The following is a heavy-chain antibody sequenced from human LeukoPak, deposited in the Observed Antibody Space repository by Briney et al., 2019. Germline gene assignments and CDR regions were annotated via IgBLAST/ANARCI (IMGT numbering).Heavy chain of an antibody. V-gene: IGHV1-69*06. CDR2: IIPIFGTA. CDR1: GGTYSSYA. J-gene: IGHJ4*02. Sequence: SVKVSCKASGGTYSSYAISWVRQGPGQGLEWMGGIIPIFGTANYAQKFQGRVTITADKSTSTAYMELSSLRSEDTAVYYCAREYYYGSGKSATFFDYWGQGTLVTVSS. CDR3: AREYYYGSGKSATFFDY. D-gene: IGHD3-10*01.